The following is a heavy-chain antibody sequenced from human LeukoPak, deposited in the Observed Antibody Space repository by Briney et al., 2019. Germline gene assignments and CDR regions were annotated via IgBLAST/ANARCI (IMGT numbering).Heavy chain of an antibody. CDR3: ARLGDYDIDYMDV. V-gene: IGHV5-51*01. Sequence: GEALQISCKGSGYSFTSYWIGGVRQMPGKGLEWRGIIYPGDSDTRYSPSFQGQVTISADRSSSTAYLQWSSLKASDTAMYYCARLGDYDIDYMDVWGKGTTVTVSS. D-gene: IGHD3-9*01. J-gene: IGHJ6*03. CDR2: IYPGDSDT. CDR1: GYSFTSYW.